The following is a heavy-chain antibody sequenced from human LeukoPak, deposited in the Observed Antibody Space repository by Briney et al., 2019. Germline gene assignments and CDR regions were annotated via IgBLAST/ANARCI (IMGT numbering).Heavy chain of an antibody. CDR2: ISAYNGNT. CDR3: ARGMGITIFGVVIIQAFDY. Sequence: ASVKVSCKASGYTFTSYGISWVRQAPGQGLEWIGWISAYNGNTNYAQKLQGRVTMTTDTSTSTAYMELRSLRSDDTAVHYCARGMGITIFGVVIIQAFDYWGQGTLVTVSS. J-gene: IGHJ4*02. V-gene: IGHV1-18*01. CDR1: GYTFTSYG. D-gene: IGHD3-3*01.